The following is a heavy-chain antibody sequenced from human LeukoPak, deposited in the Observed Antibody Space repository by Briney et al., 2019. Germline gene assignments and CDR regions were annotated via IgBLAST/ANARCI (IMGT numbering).Heavy chain of an antibody. J-gene: IGHJ4*02. Sequence: PGGSLRLSCAASGFTFSSYAMHWVRQAPGKGLEGVAVISYDGSNKYYADSVKGRFTISRDNSKNTLYLQMNSLRAEDTAVYYCARESMECTNGVCSIDYWAQGTLVTVSS. V-gene: IGHV3-30*01. CDR2: ISYDGSNK. D-gene: IGHD2-8*01. CDR1: GFTFSSYA. CDR3: ARESMECTNGVCSIDY.